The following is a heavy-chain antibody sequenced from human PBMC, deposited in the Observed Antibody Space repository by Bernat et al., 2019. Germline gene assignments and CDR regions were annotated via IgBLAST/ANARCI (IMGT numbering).Heavy chain of an antibody. CDR1: GFTFSSYS. V-gene: IGHV3-48*02. Sequence: EVQLVESGGGLVQPGGSLRLSCAASGFTFSSYSMNWVRQAPWKGLEWVAYISTSSNTLDYADSVKGRFTVSRDNARNSLFLQMNSLRDEDTAMYYCARLRGYSYGYADFWGQGTLVTVSS. D-gene: IGHD5-18*01. J-gene: IGHJ4*02. CDR2: ISTSSNTL. CDR3: ARLRGYSYGYADF.